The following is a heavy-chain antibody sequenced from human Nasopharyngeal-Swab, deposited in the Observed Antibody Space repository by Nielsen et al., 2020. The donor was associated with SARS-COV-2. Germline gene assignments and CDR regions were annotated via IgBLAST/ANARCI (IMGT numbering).Heavy chain of an antibody. CDR2: IYTSGST. CDR1: GGSISSYY. V-gene: IGHV4-4*07. J-gene: IGHJ4*02. CDR3: ARVDNYYDSSGYRQYYFDY. D-gene: IGHD3-22*01. Sequence: SETLSLTCTVSGGSISSYYWSWIRQPAGKGLEWIGRIYTSGSTNYNPSLKSRVTMSVDTSKNQFSLKLSSVTAADTAGYYCARVDNYYDSSGYRQYYFDYWGQGTLVTVSS.